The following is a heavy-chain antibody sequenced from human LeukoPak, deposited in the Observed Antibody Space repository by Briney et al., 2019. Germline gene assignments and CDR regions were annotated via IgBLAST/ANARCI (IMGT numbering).Heavy chain of an antibody. Sequence: ASETLSLTCTVSGGPISSRSDYWGWIRQTPGKGLEWIGNLDSSGSTYYNPSLKSRVTISFGTSKNQFSLNLRSVTAADTAIYFCSRSHDYGGLYFYYYMDVWGKGTTVTVSS. CDR3: SRSHDYGGLYFYYYMDV. V-gene: IGHV4-39*01. D-gene: IGHD4-23*01. CDR1: GGPISSRSDY. CDR2: LDSSGST. J-gene: IGHJ6*03.